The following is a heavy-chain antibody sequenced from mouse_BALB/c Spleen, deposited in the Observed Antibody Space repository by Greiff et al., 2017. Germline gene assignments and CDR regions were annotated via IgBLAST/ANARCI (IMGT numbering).Heavy chain of an antibody. CDR2: INPSNGRT. V-gene: IGHV1S81*02. CDR3: AREAYGRYFDV. Sequence: VQLQQSGAELVKPGASVKLSCKASGYTFTSYWMHWVKQRPGQGLEWIGEINPSNGRTNYNEKFKSKATLTVDKSSSTAYMQLSSLTSEDSAVYYCAREAYGRYFDVWGAGTTVTVSS. CDR1: GYTFTSYW. J-gene: IGHJ1*01. D-gene: IGHD1-2*01.